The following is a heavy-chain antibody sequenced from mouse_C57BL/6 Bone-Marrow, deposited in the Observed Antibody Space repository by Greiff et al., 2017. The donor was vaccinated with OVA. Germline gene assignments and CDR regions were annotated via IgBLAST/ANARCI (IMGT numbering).Heavy chain of an antibody. D-gene: IGHD2-3*01. J-gene: IGHJ2*01. CDR3: TGSYDGYYFDY. CDR1: GFTFSDAW. CDR2: IRNKANNHAT. Sequence: VQVVESGGGLVQPGGSMKLSCAASGFTFSDAWMDWVRQSPEKGLEWVAEIRNKANNHATYYAESVKGRFTLSRDESKSSVYLQMNSLRAEDTGIYYCTGSYDGYYFDYWGQGTTLTVSS. V-gene: IGHV6-6*01.